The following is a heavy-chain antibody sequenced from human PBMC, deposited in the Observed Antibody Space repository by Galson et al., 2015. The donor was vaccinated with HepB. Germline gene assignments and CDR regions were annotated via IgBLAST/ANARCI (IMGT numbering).Heavy chain of an antibody. CDR2: INAGNGNT. J-gene: IGHJ4*02. CDR3: ARVGPIGAVAGY. V-gene: IGHV1-3*01. Sequence: SVKVSCKASGYTFTSYAMRWVRQAPGQRLEWMGWINAGNGNTKYSQKFQGRVTITRDTSASTAYMELSSLRSEDTAVYYCARVGPIGAVAGYWGQGTLVTVSS. CDR1: GYTFTSYA. D-gene: IGHD6-19*01.